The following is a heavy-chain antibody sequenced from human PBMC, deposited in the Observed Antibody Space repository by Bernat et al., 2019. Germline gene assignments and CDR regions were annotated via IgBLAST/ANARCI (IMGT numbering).Heavy chain of an antibody. CDR1: GFTFSSYG. CDR3: AKVGSGWSLDP. D-gene: IGHD6-19*01. V-gene: IGHV3-30*18. CDR2: ISYDGSNK. J-gene: IGHJ5*02. Sequence: QVQLVESGGGVVQPGRSLRLSCAASGFTFSSYGMHWVRQTPGKGLEWVAVISYDGSNKYYADSVKGRFTISRDNSKNTLYLQMNSLRAEDTAVYYCAKVGSGWSLDPWGQGTLVTVSS.